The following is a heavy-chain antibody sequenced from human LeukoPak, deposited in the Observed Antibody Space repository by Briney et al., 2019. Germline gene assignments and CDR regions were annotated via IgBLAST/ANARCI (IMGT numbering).Heavy chain of an antibody. J-gene: IGHJ4*02. V-gene: IGHV3-9*01. Sequence: GRSLRLSCAASGFTFDDYAMHWVRQAPGKGLEWVSGISWNSGSIGYADSVKGRFTISRDNAKNSLYLQMNSLRAEDTALYYCAKDGQSPYWGQGTLVTVSP. CDR1: GFTFDDYA. CDR2: ISWNSGSI. CDR3: AKDGQSPY.